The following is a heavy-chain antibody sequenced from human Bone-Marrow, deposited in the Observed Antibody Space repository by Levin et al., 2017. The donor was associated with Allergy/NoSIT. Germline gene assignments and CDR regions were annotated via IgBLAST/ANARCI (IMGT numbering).Heavy chain of an antibody. Sequence: ASETLSLTCTVSGGSIGSGGYSWSWVRQHPGKGLQWIGYISYSGNTYYSPSLKSRVNISVDTSKNQVSLKLSSVTAADTAVYYCASAYYDILTGYPPFDARKYFYSYYMDVWGKGTTVTVSS. V-gene: IGHV4-31*03. D-gene: IGHD3-9*01. CDR1: GGSIGSGGYS. CDR3: ASAYYDILTGYPPFDARKYFYSYYMDV. J-gene: IGHJ6*03. CDR2: ISYSGNT.